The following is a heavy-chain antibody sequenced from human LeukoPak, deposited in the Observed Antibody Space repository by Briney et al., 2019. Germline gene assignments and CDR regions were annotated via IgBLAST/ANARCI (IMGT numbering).Heavy chain of an antibody. Sequence: PGGSLRLSCAASGFTFSSYWMHWVRQAPGRGLVWVSRINTDGSSTTYADSVKGRFTVSRDNAKNTLHLQMNSLRVEDTALYYCARVGGNYSPSLYWGQGTLVTVSS. CDR2: INTDGSST. J-gene: IGHJ4*02. V-gene: IGHV3-74*01. CDR3: ARVGGNYSPSLY. D-gene: IGHD1-7*01. CDR1: GFTFSSYW.